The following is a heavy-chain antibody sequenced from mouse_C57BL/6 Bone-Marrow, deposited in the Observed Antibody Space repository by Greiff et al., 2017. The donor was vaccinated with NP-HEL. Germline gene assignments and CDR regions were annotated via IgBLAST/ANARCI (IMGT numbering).Heavy chain of an antibody. V-gene: IGHV10-3*01. CDR3: VRERYMVTTGPWFAY. CDR2: IRSKSSNYAT. D-gene: IGHD2-2*01. J-gene: IGHJ3*01. CDR1: GFTFNTYA. Sequence: EVHLVESGGGLVQPKGSLKLSCAASGFTFNTYAMYWVRQAPGKGLEWVARIRSKSSNYATYYAVSVKDRFTISRDDSQSMLYLQMNNLKTEDTAMYYCVRERYMVTTGPWFAYWGQGTLVTVSA.